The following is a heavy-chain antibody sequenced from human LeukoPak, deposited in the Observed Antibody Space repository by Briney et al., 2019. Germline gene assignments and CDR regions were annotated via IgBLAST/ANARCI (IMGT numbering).Heavy chain of an antibody. CDR2: INHSGST. CDR3: ARLMYGYSYGSYYYGMDV. CDR1: GGSFSGYY. J-gene: IGHJ6*02. D-gene: IGHD5-18*01. Sequence: SETLSFTCAVYGGSFSGYYWSWIRQPPGKGLEWIGEINHSGSTNYNPSLKSRVTISVDTSKNQFSLKLSSVTAADTAVYYCARLMYGYSYGSYYYGMDVWGQGTTVTVSS. V-gene: IGHV4-34*01.